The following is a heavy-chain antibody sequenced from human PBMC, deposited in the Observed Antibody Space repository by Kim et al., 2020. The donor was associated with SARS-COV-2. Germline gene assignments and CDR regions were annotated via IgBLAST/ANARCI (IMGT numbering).Heavy chain of an antibody. D-gene: IGHD3-10*01. CDR3: ARGQRASGHYGSGSYFQYYFDV. V-gene: IGHV4-59*01. CDR1: RESLSNYF. Sequence: SETLSLTCVVSRESLSNYFWNWIRQSPGKGLEWLGYVHYTGSTGSNPSHQSRVTMSLDSLNNQFSLKLTSVTTADTALYYCARGQRASGHYGSGSYFQYYFDVWGQGTLVTVSS. J-gene: IGHJ4*02. CDR2: VHYTGST.